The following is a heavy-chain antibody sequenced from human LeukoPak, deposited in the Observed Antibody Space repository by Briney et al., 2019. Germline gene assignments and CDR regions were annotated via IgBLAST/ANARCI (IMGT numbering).Heavy chain of an antibody. Sequence: GASVNVSYRASGYTFTIYGISWVRQAPGQGREWMGWISAFNGNTNYAQKVQGRVTMTTDTSTSTAFLELRSLRSDDTAVYYCARDNRPPDIVVVPAAMRYWGQGTLVTVSS. J-gene: IGHJ4*02. V-gene: IGHV1-18*01. CDR1: GYTFTIYG. CDR2: ISAFNGNT. D-gene: IGHD2-2*01. CDR3: ARDNRPPDIVVVPAAMRY.